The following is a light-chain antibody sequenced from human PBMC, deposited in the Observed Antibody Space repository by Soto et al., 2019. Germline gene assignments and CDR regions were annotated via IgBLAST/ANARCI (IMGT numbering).Light chain of an antibody. V-gene: IGLV1-40*01. CDR3: PSYDSSLSGWV. CDR2: GNS. J-gene: IGLJ3*02. CDR1: SSNIGAGYD. Sequence: QSVLTLPPSVSGAPGQRVTISCTGSSSNIGAGYDVHWYQQLPGTAPKLLIYGNSNRPSGVPDRFSGSKSGTSVSLAITGLQADDEADHYCPSYDSSLSGWVFGGGTKVTVL.